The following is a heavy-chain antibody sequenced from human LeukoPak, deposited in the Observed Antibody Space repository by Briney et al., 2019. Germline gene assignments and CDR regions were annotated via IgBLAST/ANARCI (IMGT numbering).Heavy chain of an antibody. CDR1: GFTFSSYE. J-gene: IGHJ4*02. CDR2: ISSSGSTI. D-gene: IGHD3-22*01. Sequence: PGGSLRLSCAASGFTFSSYEMNWVRQAPGKGLEWVSYISSSGSTIYYADSVKGRLTISRDNAKNSLYLQMNSLRAEDTAVYYCARGSVYYYDSSGHWGYWGQGTLVTVSS. CDR3: ARGSVYYYDSSGHWGY. V-gene: IGHV3-48*03.